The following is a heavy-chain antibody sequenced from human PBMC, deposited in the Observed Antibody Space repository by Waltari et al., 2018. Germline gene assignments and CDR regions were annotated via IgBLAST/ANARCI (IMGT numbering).Heavy chain of an antibody. CDR2: IKQDGSEK. CDR1: GGSISSGGYS. D-gene: IGHD3-10*01. J-gene: IGHJ3*02. CDR3: ARVGSYSSLQGAFDI. V-gene: IGHV3-7*01. Sequence: LQLQESGSGLVKPSQTLSLTCAVSGGSISSGGYSWSWIRQPPGKGLEWVANIKQDGSEKYYVDSVKGRFTISRDNAKNSLYLQMNSLRAEDTAVYYCARVGSYSSLQGAFDIWGQGTMVTVSS.